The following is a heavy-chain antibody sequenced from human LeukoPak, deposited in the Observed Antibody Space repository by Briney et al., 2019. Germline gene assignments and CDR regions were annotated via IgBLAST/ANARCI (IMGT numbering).Heavy chain of an antibody. CDR1: GYTFTGYY. CDR3: ARSGWDIVATNPTA. V-gene: IGHV1-2*02. J-gene: IGHJ5*02. CDR2: INPNSGGT. Sequence: GASVKVSCKASGYTFTGYYMHWVRQAPGQGLEWMGWINPNSGGTNYAQKFQGRVTMTRDTSISTAYMQLSRLRTDDTAVYYCARSGWDIVATNPTAWGQGTLVTVSS. D-gene: IGHD5-12*01.